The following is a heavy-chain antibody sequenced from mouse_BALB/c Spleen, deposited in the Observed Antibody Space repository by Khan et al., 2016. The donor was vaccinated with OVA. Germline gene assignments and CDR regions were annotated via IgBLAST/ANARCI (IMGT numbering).Heavy chain of an antibody. CDR3: ARGYYGYLDY. CDR2: IYPVDGST. J-gene: IGHJ2*01. Sequence: QVQLQQSGPELVRPGASMKMSCKASGYTLTSYYIHWVKQRPGQGLEWIGWIYPVDGSTKYNEKFKGTSTLTADRSSSTAYMLLSSLTSEDSAIYFCARGYYGYLDYWGQGTTLTVSS. D-gene: IGHD1-1*01. V-gene: IGHV1S56*01. CDR1: GYTLTSYY.